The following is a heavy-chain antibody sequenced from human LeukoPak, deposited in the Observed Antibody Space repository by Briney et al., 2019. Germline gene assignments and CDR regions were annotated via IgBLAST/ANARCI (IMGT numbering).Heavy chain of an antibody. CDR3: AKDRSGWVEAFDI. CDR2: ISYDGSNK. V-gene: IGHV3-30*18. Sequence: GRSLRLSCAASGFTFSSYGMHWVRQAPGKGLECVAVISYDGSNKYYAESVKGRFTISRDNSKNTLYLQMNSLRAEDTAVYYCAKDRSGWVEAFDIWGQGTMVTVSS. J-gene: IGHJ3*02. CDR1: GFTFSSYG. D-gene: IGHD6-19*01.